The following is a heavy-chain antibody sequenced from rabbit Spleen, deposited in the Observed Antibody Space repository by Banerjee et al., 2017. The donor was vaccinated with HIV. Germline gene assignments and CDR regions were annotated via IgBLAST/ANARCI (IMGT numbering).Heavy chain of an antibody. CDR1: GVSFSDNGV. CDR3: ARDLVAVIGWNFNL. Sequence: EQLEESGGGLVKPEGSLTLTCKASGVSFSDNGVLCWVRQAPGKGLEWIACINRVTGKSVYASWAKGRFSMSRTSSTTVTLQMTSLTAADTATYFCARDLVAVIGWNFNLWVPGTLVTVS. V-gene: IGHV1S45*01. D-gene: IGHD8-1*01. J-gene: IGHJ4*01. CDR2: INRVTGKS.